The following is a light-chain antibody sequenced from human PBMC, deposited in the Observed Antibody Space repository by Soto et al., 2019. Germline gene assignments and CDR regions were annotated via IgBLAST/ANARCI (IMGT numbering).Light chain of an antibody. V-gene: IGKV1-12*01. Sequence: DIQMTQSPSSVSASVGDRVTITCRAGQAIGTWLVWYQQKPGKAPKLLIYDASSLQSGVPLRFSGSGSGTYFTLTITSLQPEDFATYYCLQANSFPFTFGPGTKLEIK. CDR2: DAS. CDR1: QAIGTW. CDR3: LQANSFPFT. J-gene: IGKJ3*01.